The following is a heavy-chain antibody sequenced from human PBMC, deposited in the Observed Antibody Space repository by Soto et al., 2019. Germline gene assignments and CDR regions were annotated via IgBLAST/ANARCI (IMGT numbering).Heavy chain of an antibody. Sequence: ASVKVSCKASGYTFSGYYMYWVRQAPGQGLEWMGWINPNTGGTNYGQKFQGRVTMTRDTSISTAYMELSRLRSDDTAVYYCARDGGWLQRYYYYYNGMDVWGQGTTVTVSS. CDR2: INPNTGGT. CDR1: GYTFSGYY. V-gene: IGHV1-2*02. J-gene: IGHJ6*02. D-gene: IGHD3-16*01. CDR3: ARDGGWLQRYYYYYNGMDV.